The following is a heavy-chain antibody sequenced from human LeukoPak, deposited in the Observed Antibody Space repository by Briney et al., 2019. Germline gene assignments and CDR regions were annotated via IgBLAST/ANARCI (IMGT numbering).Heavy chain of an antibody. J-gene: IGHJ4*02. V-gene: IGHV4-39*07. Sequence: SETLSLTCTVSGGSISSSSYYWGWIRQPPGKGLEWIGTIYYSGSTYYNPSLKSRVTLSVDTSKNQFSLKLTSVTAADTAVYYCARDLAGHFGGFYFDYWGQGTLVTVSS. CDR3: ARDLAGHFGGFYFDY. CDR1: GGSISSSSYY. D-gene: IGHD2-21*01. CDR2: IYYSGST.